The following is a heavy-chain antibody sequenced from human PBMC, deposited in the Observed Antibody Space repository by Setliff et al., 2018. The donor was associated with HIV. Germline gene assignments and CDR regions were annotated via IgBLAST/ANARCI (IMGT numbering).Heavy chain of an antibody. J-gene: IGHJ2*01. V-gene: IGHV4-4*07. CDR3: ARDWVTRSNYYGSGSPWYFDF. Sequence: SETLSLTCTVSGDSIGDYYWNWIRQPAGKGLEWIGRVYASAYSNYNPSLKSRVTMSVDTSQNQFSLKLRSVNAADTAVYYCARDWVTRSNYYGSGSPWYFDFWGRGILVTVPS. CDR1: GDSIGDYY. CDR2: VYASAYS. D-gene: IGHD3-10*01.